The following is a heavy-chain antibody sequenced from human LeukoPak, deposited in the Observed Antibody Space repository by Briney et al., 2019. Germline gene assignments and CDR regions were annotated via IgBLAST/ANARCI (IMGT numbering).Heavy chain of an antibody. J-gene: IGHJ4*02. V-gene: IGHV3-43*02. CDR3: ATPSGGFDY. D-gene: IGHD3-10*01. Sequence: GGSLRLSCAASGYTFDDYAMHWVRQAPGKGLEWVSLISGDGGSTYYADSVKGRFTISRDNSKNSLYLQMNSLRTEDTALYYCATPSGGFDYWGQGTLVTVSS. CDR2: ISGDGGST. CDR1: GYTFDDYA.